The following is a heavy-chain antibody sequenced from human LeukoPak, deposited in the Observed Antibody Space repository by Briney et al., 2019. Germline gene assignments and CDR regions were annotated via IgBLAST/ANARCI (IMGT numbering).Heavy chain of an antibody. J-gene: IGHJ3*02. V-gene: IGHV3-20*04. CDR2: INWNGGST. CDR1: GFTFDDYG. D-gene: IGHD3-10*01. Sequence: PGGSLRPSCAASGFTFDDYGMSWVRQAPGKGLEWVSGINWNGGSTGYADSVKGRFTISRDNAKNSLYLQVSSLRAEDTAWYYCARGQNYYGSGSQTFDIWGQGTMVTVSS. CDR3: ARGQNYYGSGSQTFDI.